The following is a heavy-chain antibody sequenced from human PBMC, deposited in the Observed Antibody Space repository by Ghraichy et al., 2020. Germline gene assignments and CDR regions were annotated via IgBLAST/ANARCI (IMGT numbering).Heavy chain of an antibody. V-gene: IGHV2-5*02. J-gene: IGHJ5*02. CDR1: GFSLSTGRVG. Sequence: SGTTLVKPTQTLTLTCTFSGFSLSTGRVGVGWIRQPPGKALEWLAVIYWDDDKRYSPSLKSRLTITKDTSKNQVVLTMTNMDPVDTATYYCAHRASHWGYTWFDPWGQGTLVTVSS. CDR2: IYWDDDK. D-gene: IGHD7-27*01. CDR3: AHRASHWGYTWFDP.